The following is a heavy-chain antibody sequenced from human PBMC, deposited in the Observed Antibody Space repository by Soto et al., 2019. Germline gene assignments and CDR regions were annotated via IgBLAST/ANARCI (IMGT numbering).Heavy chain of an antibody. V-gene: IGHV3-21*06. CDR2: ISSDYNYI. CDR3: ARGRTCTGPTCYGGGDY. D-gene: IGHD2-8*02. CDR1: GFAFTSYS. Sequence: EVQLVESGGGLVKPGGSLRLSCAASGFAFTSYSMNWIRQAPGKGLEWVSSISSDYNYIYYADSVKGRFTISRDNAKDSVWLQMNSLKTEDTAVYYCARGRTCTGPTCYGGGDYWGQGTLVAVSS. J-gene: IGHJ4*02.